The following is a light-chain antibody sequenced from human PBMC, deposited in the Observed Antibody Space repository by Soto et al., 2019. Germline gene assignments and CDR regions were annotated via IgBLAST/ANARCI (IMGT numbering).Light chain of an antibody. CDR3: QQYDASRIT. CDR2: GAS. Sequence: DIVVTQSPETLSLSPGERAALSCRASQSVSRGYLAWYQQKPGQTPRLLIYGASRRATGIPDRFSGSGSGTAFTLTITRLEPEDFAVYYCQQYDASRITFGQGTKVEI. V-gene: IGKV3-20*01. CDR1: QSVSRGY. J-gene: IGKJ1*01.